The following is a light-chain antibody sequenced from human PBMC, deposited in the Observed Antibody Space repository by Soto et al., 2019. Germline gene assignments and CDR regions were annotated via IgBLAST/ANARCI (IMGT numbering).Light chain of an antibody. CDR3: QQSYPTPIT. CDR1: QTISSH. Sequence: DIQMTQSPSSLSASVGDRVIITCRASQTISSHLNWYQQKPGKAPNLLVYAASSLQSGVPSMFTGSGSGTDFTLTISSLQPEDFATYFCQQSYPTPITFGQGTRLEIK. CDR2: AAS. J-gene: IGKJ5*01. V-gene: IGKV1-39*01.